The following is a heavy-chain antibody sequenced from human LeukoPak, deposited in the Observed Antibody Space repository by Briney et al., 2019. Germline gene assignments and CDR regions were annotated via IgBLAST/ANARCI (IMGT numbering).Heavy chain of an antibody. D-gene: IGHD2-21*02. Sequence: PGGSLRLSCAASGFTFSNYWMSWVRQPPGKGLEGVANIKHDGSEKYCVDSVEGRFTISRDNAKNSLHLQMNSLRAEDTAVYYFARLGTAEGTLEDYWGQGTLVTVSS. J-gene: IGHJ4*02. CDR2: IKHDGSEK. V-gene: IGHV3-7*01. CDR3: ARLGTAEGTLEDY. CDR1: GFTFSNYW.